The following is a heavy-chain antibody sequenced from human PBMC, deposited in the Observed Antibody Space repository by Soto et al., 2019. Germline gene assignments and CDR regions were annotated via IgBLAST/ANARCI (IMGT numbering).Heavy chain of an antibody. V-gene: IGHV4-30-2*01. CDR3: ARGPPFLP. J-gene: IGHJ5*02. Sequence: ASETLSLTCTVSGGSIRSGGYSWSWIRQPPGKGLEWIGYIYHSGSIYYNPSLKSRVTISVDRSKNQFSLKLSSVTAADTAVYYCARGPPFLPWGQGTLVTVSS. CDR2: IYHSGSI. CDR1: GGSIRSGGYS. D-gene: IGHD3-3*02.